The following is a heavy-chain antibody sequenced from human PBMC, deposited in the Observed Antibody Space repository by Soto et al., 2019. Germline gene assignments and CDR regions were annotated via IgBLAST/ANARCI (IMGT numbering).Heavy chain of an antibody. J-gene: IGHJ4*02. D-gene: IGHD6-13*01. CDR3: ARALEILGQQLVPDY. CDR1: GFTFSSYS. Sequence: GGSLRLSCAASGFTFSSYSMNWVRQAPGKGLEWVSYISSSSSTIYYADSVKGRSTISRDNAKNSLYLQMNSLRAEDTAVYYCARALEILGQQLVPDYWGQGTLVTGSS. V-gene: IGHV3-48*01. CDR2: ISSSSSTI.